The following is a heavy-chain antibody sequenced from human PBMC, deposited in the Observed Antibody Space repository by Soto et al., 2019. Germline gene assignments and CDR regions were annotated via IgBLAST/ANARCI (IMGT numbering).Heavy chain of an antibody. J-gene: IGHJ6*03. Sequence: PGGSLRLSCAASGFTFSSYWMSWVRQAPGKGLEWVANIKQDGSEKYYVDSVKGRFTISRDNAKNSLYLQMNSLRAEDTAVYYCARDYCSGGSCIYYYYYMDVWGKGTTVTVSS. CDR2: IKQDGSEK. D-gene: IGHD2-15*01. CDR1: GFTFSSYW. CDR3: ARDYCSGGSCIYYYYYMDV. V-gene: IGHV3-7*01.